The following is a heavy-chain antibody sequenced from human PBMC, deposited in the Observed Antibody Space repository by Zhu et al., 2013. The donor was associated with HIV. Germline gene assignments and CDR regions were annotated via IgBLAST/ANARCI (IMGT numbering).Heavy chain of an antibody. CDR1: AVAFNSYA. CDR2: INPNSGGT. V-gene: IGHV1-2*02. Sequence: QVQLVQSGAQVKEPGSSVKVSCKASAVAFNSYAINWLRQAPGQGPEWMGWINPNSGGTNYAQKFQGRVTMTRDTSISTAYMELSRLRSDDTAVYYCGRDPSGPGYSYGYLDLWGRGTLVTVSS. D-gene: IGHD5-18*01. J-gene: IGHJ2*01. CDR3: GRDPSGPGYSYGYLDL.